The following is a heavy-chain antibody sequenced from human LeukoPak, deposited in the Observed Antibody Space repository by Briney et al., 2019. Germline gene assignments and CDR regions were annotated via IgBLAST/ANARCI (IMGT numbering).Heavy chain of an antibody. CDR3: ARSYRSGWYYFDY. Sequence: PGGSLRLSCAASGFTFSSYAIHWVRQAPGKGLEYVSGISSSGGSTYYATSVKGRFTISRDDSKNTLYLQMGSLRAEDMAVYYCARSYRSGWYYFDYWGQGTRVTVSS. CDR2: ISSSGGST. D-gene: IGHD6-19*01. CDR1: GFTFSSYA. V-gene: IGHV3-64*01. J-gene: IGHJ4*02.